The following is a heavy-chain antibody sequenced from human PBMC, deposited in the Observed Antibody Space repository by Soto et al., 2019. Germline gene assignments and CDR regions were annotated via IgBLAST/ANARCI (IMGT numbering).Heavy chain of an antibody. CDR1: GGSFSGYY. J-gene: IGHJ3*02. CDR3: ARVTAIVGPPGAFDI. V-gene: IGHV4-34*01. Sequence: QVQLQQWGAGLLKPSETLSLTCAVYGGSFSGYYWSWIRQPPGKGLEWIGEINHSGSTNYNPSLKSRVTISVDTSKNQFSLKLSSVTAADTAVYYCARVTAIVGPPGAFDIWGQGTMVTASS. D-gene: IGHD3-22*01. CDR2: INHSGST.